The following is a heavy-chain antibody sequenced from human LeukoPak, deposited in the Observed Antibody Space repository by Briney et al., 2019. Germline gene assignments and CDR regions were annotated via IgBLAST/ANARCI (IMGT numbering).Heavy chain of an antibody. CDR2: IHYSGSS. V-gene: IGHV4-59*01. CDR3: ARYDNSGSALEN. CDR1: GGSISGYY. J-gene: IGHJ4*02. D-gene: IGHD3-22*01. Sequence: SETLSLTCTVSGGSISGYYWGWIRQPPGKGLEWIAYIHYSGSSKYSPSLKSRVITSVDMPKNQFSLKLSSVTAADTAVYYCARYDNSGSALENWGQGTLVTVSS.